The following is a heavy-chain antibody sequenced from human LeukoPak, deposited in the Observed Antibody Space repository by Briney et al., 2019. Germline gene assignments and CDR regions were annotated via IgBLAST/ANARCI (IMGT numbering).Heavy chain of an antibody. Sequence: GGSLRLSCAASGFTFSNAWMSWVRQAPGKGLEWVSYISSSGTTIYYADSVKGRFTISRDNAKNSLYLQMNSLRAEDTAVYYCAREGAELWSSYYYYMDVWGKGTTVTVSS. J-gene: IGHJ6*03. D-gene: IGHD5-18*01. CDR2: ISSSGTTI. CDR1: GFTFSNAW. CDR3: AREGAELWSSYYYYMDV. V-gene: IGHV3-11*04.